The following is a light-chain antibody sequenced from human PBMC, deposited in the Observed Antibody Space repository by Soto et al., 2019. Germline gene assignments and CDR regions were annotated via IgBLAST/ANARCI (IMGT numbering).Light chain of an antibody. CDR2: WAS. CDR3: QQYYRTPLIT. Sequence: DIVMTQSPDSLAVSLGGRATINYKSNQSVLYSSNNKNYLAWYQQKPGQPPKLLIYWASTRESGVPDRFSGSESGTDFTLTISSLQAEDVAVYYCQQYYRTPLITFGQGTRLEIK. CDR1: QSVLYSSNNKNY. V-gene: IGKV4-1*01. J-gene: IGKJ5*01.